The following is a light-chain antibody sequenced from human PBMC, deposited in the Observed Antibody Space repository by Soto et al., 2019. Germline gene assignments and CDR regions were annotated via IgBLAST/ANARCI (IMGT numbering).Light chain of an antibody. Sequence: DIPMTQSPSSVSASVGDRVTITSRASQGISSCLAGYQQKPGKAPKLLIYAASSLQSGVPSRFSGSGSGTDFTLTSRSREPEDFATYYCRQANSFPYTFGQGTKLEIK. CDR1: QGISSC. J-gene: IGKJ2*01. CDR3: RQANSFPYT. V-gene: IGKV1D-12*01. CDR2: AAS.